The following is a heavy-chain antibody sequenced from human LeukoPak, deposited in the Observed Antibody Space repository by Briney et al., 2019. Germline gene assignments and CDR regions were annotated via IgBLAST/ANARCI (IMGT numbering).Heavy chain of an antibody. CDR3: ARDGGYSAFDY. CDR1: GFTFSNYG. CDR2: IKQDGSEK. J-gene: IGHJ4*02. V-gene: IGHV3-7*01. Sequence: PGGSLRLSCAASGFTFSNYGMSWVRQAPGKGLEWVASIKQDGSEKFYVDSVKGRFTISRDNAKNSLYLQMNNLRVEDTAVYYCARDGGYSAFDYWGQGALVTVSS. D-gene: IGHD1-26*01.